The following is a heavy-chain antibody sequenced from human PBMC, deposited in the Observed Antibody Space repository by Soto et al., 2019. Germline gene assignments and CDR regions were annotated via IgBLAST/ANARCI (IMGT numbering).Heavy chain of an antibody. J-gene: IGHJ4*02. CDR2: IYYSGST. CDR3: ARVGGDGYNLHYFDY. D-gene: IGHD2-21*01. V-gene: IGHV4-59*01. CDR1: GGSISSYY. Sequence: SETLSLTCTVSGGSISSYYWSWIRQPPGKGLERIGYIYYSGSTNYNPSLKSRVTISVDTSKNQFSLKLSSVTAADTAVYYCARVGGDGYNLHYFDYWGQGTLVTVS.